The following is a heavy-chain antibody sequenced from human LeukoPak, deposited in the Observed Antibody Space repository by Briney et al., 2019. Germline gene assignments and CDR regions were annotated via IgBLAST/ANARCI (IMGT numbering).Heavy chain of an antibody. D-gene: IGHD3-22*01. CDR1: GFTFSDYY. J-gene: IGHJ4*02. CDR2: ITNSGTTI. Sequence: GALRLSCAASGFTFSDYYMSWIRQAPGKGLEWIPYITNSGTTIYYADSVKGRFTISRDNAKNSLYLQMNSLRAEDTAVYYCAREGYYDSSGYGVGYWGQGTLVTVSS. V-gene: IGHV3-11*01. CDR3: AREGYYDSSGYGVGY.